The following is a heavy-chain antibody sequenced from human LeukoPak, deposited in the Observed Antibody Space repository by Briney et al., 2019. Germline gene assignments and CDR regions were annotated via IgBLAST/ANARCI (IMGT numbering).Heavy chain of an antibody. CDR2: ISYSGNT. V-gene: IGHV4-39*01. CDR3: ARHSNYYDSSGYSDAFDI. J-gene: IGHJ3*02. CDR1: GASISGSSYY. D-gene: IGHD3-22*01. Sequence: PSETLSLTCTVSGASISGSSYYWGWIRQPPGKGLEWIGSISYSGNTYYNPSLKSRVTISVDTSKNQFSLKLSSVTAADTAVYYCARHSNYYDSSGYSDAFDIWGQGTMVTVSS.